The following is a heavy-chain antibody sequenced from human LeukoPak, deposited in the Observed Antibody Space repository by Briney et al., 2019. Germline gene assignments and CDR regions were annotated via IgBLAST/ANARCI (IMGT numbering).Heavy chain of an antibody. CDR3: ARGPKYISATGPYYFDY. CDR1: GFTFSDYA. Sequence: GGSLRLSCAASGFTFSDYAMSWVRQAPGKGLQWVASISSGSVYIYYADSMKGRFTISRDNAKNSMYLQMYSLRAEDTAVYYCARGPKYISATGPYYFDYWGQGTPVTVSS. V-gene: IGHV3-21*01. J-gene: IGHJ4*02. CDR2: ISSGSVYI. D-gene: IGHD6-13*01.